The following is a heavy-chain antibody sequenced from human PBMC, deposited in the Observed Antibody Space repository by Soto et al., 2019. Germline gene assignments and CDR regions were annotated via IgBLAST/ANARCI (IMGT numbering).Heavy chain of an antibody. CDR3: AADQSPLRYFDWLSDHDAFDI. Sequence: ASVKVSCKASGFTFTSSAVQWVRQARGQRLEWIGWIVVGSGNTNYAQKFQERVTITRDMSTSTAYMELSSLRSEDTAVYYCAADQSPLRYFDWLSDHDAFDIWGQGTMVTVSS. D-gene: IGHD3-9*01. CDR2: IVVGSGNT. V-gene: IGHV1-58*01. J-gene: IGHJ3*02. CDR1: GFTFTSSA.